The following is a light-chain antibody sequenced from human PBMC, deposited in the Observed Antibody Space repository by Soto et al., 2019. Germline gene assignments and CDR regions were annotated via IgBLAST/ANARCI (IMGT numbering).Light chain of an antibody. V-gene: IGLV7-46*01. CDR1: TGAVTSGHY. CDR2: DTS. J-gene: IGLJ2*01. Sequence: QAVVTQEPSLTVSPGGTVTLTCGSSTGAVTSGHYPYWFQQKPGQAPRTLIFDTSNKHSYTPARFSGSLLGGKAALTLSGAQPEDEADYYCLLSYSAIGVFGGGTKVTGL. CDR3: LLSYSAIGV.